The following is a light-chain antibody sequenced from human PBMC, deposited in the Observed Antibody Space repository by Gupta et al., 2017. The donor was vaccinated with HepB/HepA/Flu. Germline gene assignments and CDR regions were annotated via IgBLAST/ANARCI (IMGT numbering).Light chain of an antibody. Sequence: QSALTQPASVSGSPGQSITISCPGTSSDVGSYNLVSWYQQHPGKAPRLMIYEVSKRPSGVSNCFSGSKSGNTASLTIAGLQAEDEADYYCCAYAGSSDLVFGGGTKLTVL. CDR1: SSDVGSYNL. V-gene: IGLV2-23*02. CDR3: CAYAGSSDLV. CDR2: EVS. J-gene: IGLJ2*01.